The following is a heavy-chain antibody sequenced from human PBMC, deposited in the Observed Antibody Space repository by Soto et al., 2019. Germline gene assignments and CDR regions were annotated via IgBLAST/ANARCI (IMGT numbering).Heavy chain of an antibody. CDR3: ARGYCSGGSCSNWFDP. CDR1: GGTFSSYA. Sequence: SVKVSCKASGGTFSSYAISWVRQAPGQGLEWMGGIIPIFGTANYAQKFQGRVTITADKSTSTAYMELSSLRSEDTAVYYCARGYCSGGSCSNWFDPWGQGTLVTVSS. D-gene: IGHD2-15*01. J-gene: IGHJ5*02. CDR2: IIPIFGTA. V-gene: IGHV1-69*06.